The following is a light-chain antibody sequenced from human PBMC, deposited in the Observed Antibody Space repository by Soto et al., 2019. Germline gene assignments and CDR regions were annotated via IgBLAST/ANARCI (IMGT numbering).Light chain of an antibody. V-gene: IGLV2-14*01. CDR2: EVT. Sequence: QSALTQPASVSGSPGQSITIYCSGTSSDVGSYNHVAWYQQFPGKTPKLIIYEVTYRPSGVSHRFSGSKSGNTASLTISGLQAEDETDYYCFSYTSSGTYVFGTGTKLTVL. CDR3: FSYTSSGTYV. CDR1: SSDVGSYNH. J-gene: IGLJ1*01.